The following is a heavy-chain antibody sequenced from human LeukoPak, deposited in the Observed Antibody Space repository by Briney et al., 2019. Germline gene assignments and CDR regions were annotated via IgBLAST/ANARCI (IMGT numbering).Heavy chain of an antibody. Sequence: SETLSLTCTVSGGSISSYYWSWIRQPPGKGLEWIGYIYYSGSTNYNPSLKSRVTISVDTSKNQFSLKLSSVTAADTAVYYCARVRIGETSYDASDVWGLGTMVTVSS. CDR1: GGSISSYY. CDR3: ARVRIGETSYDASDV. D-gene: IGHD1-26*01. CDR2: IYYSGST. J-gene: IGHJ3*01. V-gene: IGHV4-59*08.